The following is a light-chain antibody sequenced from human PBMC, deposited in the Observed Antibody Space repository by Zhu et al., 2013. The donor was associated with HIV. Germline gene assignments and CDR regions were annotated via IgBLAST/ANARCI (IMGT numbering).Light chain of an antibody. J-gene: IGLJ1*01. CDR1: SSNIGAGYD. Sequence: QSVLTQPPSVSGAPGQRVTISCTGSSSNIGAGYDVHWYQQLPGAAPKLLIYDNNKRPSGVPDRFSGSKSGTSASLAITGLQPEDEADYYCQSYDFDLSVPFGSGTKVTVL. CDR2: DNN. CDR3: QSYDFDLSVP. V-gene: IGLV1-40*01.